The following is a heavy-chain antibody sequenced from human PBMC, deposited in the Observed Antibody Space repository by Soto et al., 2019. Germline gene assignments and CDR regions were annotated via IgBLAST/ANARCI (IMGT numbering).Heavy chain of an antibody. D-gene: IGHD3-22*01. V-gene: IGHV4-59*01. CDR2: IYYSGST. CDR1: GGSISSYY. Sequence: QVQLQESGPGLVKPSETLSLTCTVPGGSISSYYWCWIRQPPGKGLEWIGYIYYSGSTSYNPSLTTRGTISVDTSKNQFSLKLSSVTAADPAVDYCAIMAYHYDSIGNYLLHYYYGMDVWGQGTTVTVSS. J-gene: IGHJ6*02. CDR3: AIMAYHYDSIGNYLLHYYYGMDV.